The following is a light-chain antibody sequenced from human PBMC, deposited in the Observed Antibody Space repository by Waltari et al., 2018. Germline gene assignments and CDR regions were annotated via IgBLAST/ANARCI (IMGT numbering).Light chain of an antibody. J-gene: IGLJ2*01. CDR2: DVS. V-gene: IGLV2-14*03. CDR1: SSDVGGYNY. CDR3: SSYTSSSTDVV. Sequence: QSALTQPASVSGSPGQSITISCTGTSSDVGGYNYVSWYQQHPGKAPKLWIYDVSNRPSGGSNRFSGSKSGNTASLTSSGLQAEDEADYYCSSYTSSSTDVVFGGGTKLTVL.